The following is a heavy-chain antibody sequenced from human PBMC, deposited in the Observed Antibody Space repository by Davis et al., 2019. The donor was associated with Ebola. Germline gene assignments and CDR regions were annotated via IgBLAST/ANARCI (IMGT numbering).Heavy chain of an antibody. CDR1: GFTFSDYY. CDR3: TRHATVAGYFDY. J-gene: IGHJ4*02. CDR2: ISSSGSTI. D-gene: IGHD6-19*01. Sequence: GGSLRLSCAASGFTFSDYYMSWIRQAPGKGLEWVSYISSSGSTIYYADSVKGRFTISRDNAKNSLYLQMNSLKTEDTAVYYCTRHATVAGYFDYWGQGTLVTVSS. V-gene: IGHV3-11*01.